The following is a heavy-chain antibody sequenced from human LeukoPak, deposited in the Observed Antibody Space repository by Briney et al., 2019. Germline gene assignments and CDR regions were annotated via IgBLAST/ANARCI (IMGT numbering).Heavy chain of an antibody. D-gene: IGHD2-21*01. CDR1: GGSISNSNYY. J-gene: IGHJ3*02. CDR3: ARLCGGCDAFDI. CDR2: IYYSGST. Sequence: SETLSLTCTVSGGSISNSNYYWSWIRQPPGKGLEWIGYIYYSGSTNYNPSLKSRVTISVDTSKNQFSLKLSSVTAADTAVYYCARLCGGCDAFDIWGQGTMVTVSS. V-gene: IGHV4-61*01.